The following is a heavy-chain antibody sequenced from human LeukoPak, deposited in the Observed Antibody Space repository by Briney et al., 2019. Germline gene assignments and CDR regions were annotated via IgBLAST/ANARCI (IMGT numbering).Heavy chain of an antibody. D-gene: IGHD3-22*01. V-gene: IGHV1-69*01. Sequence: SVKVSCKASGGTFISYAISWVRQAPGQGLEWMGGIIPIFGTANYAQKFQGRVTITADESTSTAYMGLSSLRSEDTAVYYCARAYDSSAIPRRFDYWGQGTLVTVSS. J-gene: IGHJ4*02. CDR1: GGTFISYA. CDR3: ARAYDSSAIPRRFDY. CDR2: IIPIFGTA.